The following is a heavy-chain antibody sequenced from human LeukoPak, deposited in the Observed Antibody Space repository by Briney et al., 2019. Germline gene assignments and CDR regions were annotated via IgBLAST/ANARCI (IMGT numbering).Heavy chain of an antibody. CDR3: ASSSGDYYMDV. CDR2: IIPIFGTA. V-gene: IGHV1-69*01. J-gene: IGHJ6*03. Sequence: GSSVKVSCKASGGTFSRYAIRWVRQGPGQGVERMGGIIPIFGTATYAQKFQGRVTLPADESTSTAYMELSSLRSEDTAVYYCASSSGDYYMDVWGKGTTVTVSS. D-gene: IGHD3-10*01. CDR1: GGTFSRYA.